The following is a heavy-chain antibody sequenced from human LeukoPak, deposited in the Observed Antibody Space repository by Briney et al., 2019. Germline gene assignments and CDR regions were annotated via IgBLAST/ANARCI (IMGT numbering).Heavy chain of an antibody. Sequence: QPGESLRLSCAASGFTFSRFWMSWVRQAPGKGLEWVANIKQDGSEIHYVDSVKGRFTISRDNAKNSVYLQMNSLRAEDTAIYYCAKEATITAYNFDYWGQGTLVTVPS. CDR2: IKQDGSEI. J-gene: IGHJ4*02. V-gene: IGHV3-7*01. D-gene: IGHD5-24*01. CDR1: GFTFSRFW. CDR3: AKEATITAYNFDY.